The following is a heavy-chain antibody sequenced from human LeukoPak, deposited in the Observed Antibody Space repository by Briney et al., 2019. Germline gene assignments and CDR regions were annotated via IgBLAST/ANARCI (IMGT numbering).Heavy chain of an antibody. J-gene: IGHJ4*02. CDR3: GTITEDWENDD. CDR2: INPSSGAS. Sequence: ASVKVSCKAFRYTITGYHLHWVRQAPGQGLEWMGWINPSSGASSYAQEFQGRVTMTRDTYISTAYMELNSLRSDDTAVYSWGTITEDWENDDWGQGSLVTVSS. CDR1: RYTITGYH. D-gene: IGHD3/OR15-3a*01. V-gene: IGHV1-2*02.